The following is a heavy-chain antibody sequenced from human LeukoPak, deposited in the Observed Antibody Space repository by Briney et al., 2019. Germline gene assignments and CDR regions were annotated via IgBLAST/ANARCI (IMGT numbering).Heavy chain of an antibody. CDR1: GGSISSGDHY. D-gene: IGHD5-18*01. J-gene: IGHJ4*02. CDR2: IYYSGST. V-gene: IGHV4-30-4*01. CDR3: ARGHSLDY. Sequence: SQTLSLTCTVSGGSISSGDHYWSWIRQPPGKGLEWIGYIYYSGSTYYTPSLRGRVTLSVDTSKNQFSLNLSSVTAADTAVYYCARGHSLDYWGQGTLVTVSS.